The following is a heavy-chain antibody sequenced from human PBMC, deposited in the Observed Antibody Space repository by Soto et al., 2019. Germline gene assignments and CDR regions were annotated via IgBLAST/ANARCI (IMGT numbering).Heavy chain of an antibody. D-gene: IGHD3-10*01. V-gene: IGHV3-30*03. CDR1: GVTFISYG. CDR2: ISYDGGLQ. CDR3: VAVRGYGHASVPYS. Sequence: QAQLVESGGGVVQPGRSLRLSCAASGVTFISYGMHWVRQAPGTGLEWVAVISYDGGLQHYADSVKGRFTISRDKSENMVLLQITSLRAEDTAVYYCVAVRGYGHASVPYSWGQGTLVSFSS. J-gene: IGHJ4*02.